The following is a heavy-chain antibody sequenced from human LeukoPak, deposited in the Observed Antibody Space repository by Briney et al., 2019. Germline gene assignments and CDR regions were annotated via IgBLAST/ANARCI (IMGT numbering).Heavy chain of an antibody. CDR3: AKDIEEMIHATGKYCFEN. D-gene: IGHD3-22*01. J-gene: IGHJ4*02. Sequence: PGGSLRLSCATSGFTLGNYAMTWVRQAPGKGLEWVSTISGSGAATNYADSVKGRFTISRDNSKNTLYLQMNSLRAEDTAVYYCAKDIEEMIHATGKYCFENWGPGTLVTVSS. CDR2: ISGSGAAT. CDR1: GFTLGNYA. V-gene: IGHV3-23*01.